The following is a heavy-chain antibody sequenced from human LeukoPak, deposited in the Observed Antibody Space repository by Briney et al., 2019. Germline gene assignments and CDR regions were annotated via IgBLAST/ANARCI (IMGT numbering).Heavy chain of an antibody. CDR2: INPSDGST. Sequence: ASVKVSCKASGGTFSSYAISWVRQAPGQGLEWMGIINPSDGSTKYAQRYQGRVTMTGHTSTSTVYMDLSSLTSEDTAVYYCARDGLQTRYSWNDEGRKNWFDPWGQGTLVTVSS. CDR3: ARDGLQTRYSWNDEGRKNWFDP. D-gene: IGHD1-1*01. V-gene: IGHV1-46*01. J-gene: IGHJ5*02. CDR1: GGTFSSYA.